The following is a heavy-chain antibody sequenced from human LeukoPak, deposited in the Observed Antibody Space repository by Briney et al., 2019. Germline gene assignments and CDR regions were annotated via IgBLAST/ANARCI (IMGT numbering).Heavy chain of an antibody. D-gene: IGHD1-14*01. Sequence: SETLSLTCAVYGGSFSGYYWSWIRQPPGKGLEWIGEINHSGSNNYNPSLKSRVTISVDTSKNQFSLKLSSVTAADTAVYYCARGRNVTNWGQGTMVTVSS. CDR3: ARGRNVTN. CDR2: INHSGSN. J-gene: IGHJ3*01. V-gene: IGHV4-34*01. CDR1: GGSFSGYY.